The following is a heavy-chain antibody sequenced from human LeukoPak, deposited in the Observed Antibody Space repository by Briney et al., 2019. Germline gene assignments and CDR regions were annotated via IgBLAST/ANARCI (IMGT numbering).Heavy chain of an antibody. CDR2: IYSGGST. D-gene: IGHD1-26*01. CDR3: ARAKWGSDFDY. J-gene: IGHJ4*02. V-gene: IGHV3-66*02. Sequence: GGSLRLSCAASGFTVSSNYMSWARQAPGKGLEWVSVIYSGGSTYYADSVRGRFTISRDNSKNTLYLQMNSLRAEDTAVYYCARAKWGSDFDYWGQGTLVTVSS. CDR1: GFTVSSNY.